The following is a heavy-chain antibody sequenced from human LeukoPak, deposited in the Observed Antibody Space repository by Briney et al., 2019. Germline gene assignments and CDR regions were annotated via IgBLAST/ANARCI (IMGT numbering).Heavy chain of an antibody. CDR2: IYYSGST. D-gene: IGHD4-23*01. V-gene: IGHV4-39*07. Sequence: KASETLSLTCTVSGGSISSSSYYWGWIRQPPGQGLKWIGSIYYSGSTYYNPSLKSRITILVDTSKNRFSLKLSSVTAADTAVYYCAREGGDYGGNSQFWYFDLWGRGTLVTVSS. CDR3: AREGGDYGGNSQFWYFDL. J-gene: IGHJ2*01. CDR1: GGSISSSSYY.